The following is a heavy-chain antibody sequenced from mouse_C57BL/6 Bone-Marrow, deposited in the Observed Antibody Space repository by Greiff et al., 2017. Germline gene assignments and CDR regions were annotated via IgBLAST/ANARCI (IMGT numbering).Heavy chain of an antibody. J-gene: IGHJ2*01. CDR1: GYTFTNYW. CDR3: ARFSSLLWSFDY. Sequence: VKLQESGAELVRPGTSVKMSCKASGYTFTNYWIGWAKQRPGHGLEWIGDIYPGGGSTNYNEKFKGKATLTADKSSSTAYMQFSSLTSEDSAIYYCARFSSLLWSFDYWGQGTTLTVSA. CDR2: IYPGGGST. D-gene: IGHD2-1*01. V-gene: IGHV1-63*01.